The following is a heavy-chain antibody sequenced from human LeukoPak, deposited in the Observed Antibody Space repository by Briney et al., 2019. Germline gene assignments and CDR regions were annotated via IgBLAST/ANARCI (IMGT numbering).Heavy chain of an antibody. Sequence: GGSLRLSCAASGFTVSSNYMSWVRQAPGKGLEWVSVIYSGGSTYYADSVKGRFTISRDNSKNTLYLQMNSLRAEDTAVYYCARMYYDSGNAFDIWGQGTMVTVSS. CDR1: GFTVSSNY. CDR2: IYSGGST. D-gene: IGHD3-22*01. V-gene: IGHV3-53*01. CDR3: ARMYYDSGNAFDI. J-gene: IGHJ3*02.